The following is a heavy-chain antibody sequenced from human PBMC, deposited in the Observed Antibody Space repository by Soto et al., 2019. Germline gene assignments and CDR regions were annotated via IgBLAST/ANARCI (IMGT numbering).Heavy chain of an antibody. D-gene: IGHD6-6*01. V-gene: IGHV4-59*01. J-gene: IGHJ6*02. CDR3: ARDYSSSASFRYGMAV. Sequence: XETLSLNCAVARGSISSYSWSWIRQPPGKGLEWIGYVYYTGSTNYNPSLKSRVTISVDTSKNQFSLRLSSVTAADTAVYYCARDYSSSASFRYGMAVWGQGTTVTVSS. CDR2: VYYTGST. CDR1: RGSISSYS.